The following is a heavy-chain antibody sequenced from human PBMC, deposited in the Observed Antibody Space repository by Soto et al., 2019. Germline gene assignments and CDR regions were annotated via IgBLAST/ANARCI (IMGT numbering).Heavy chain of an antibody. Sequence: EVQLVESGGGLVKPGGSLRLSCAASGFTFSSYSMNWVRQAPGKGLEWVSSISSSSSYIYYADSVKGRFTISRDNAKNSLYLQMNSLRAEDTAVYYCARAYGDYTTDAFDIWGQGTMVTVSS. CDR1: GFTFSSYS. CDR3: ARAYGDYTTDAFDI. J-gene: IGHJ3*02. V-gene: IGHV3-21*01. CDR2: ISSSSSYI. D-gene: IGHD4-17*01.